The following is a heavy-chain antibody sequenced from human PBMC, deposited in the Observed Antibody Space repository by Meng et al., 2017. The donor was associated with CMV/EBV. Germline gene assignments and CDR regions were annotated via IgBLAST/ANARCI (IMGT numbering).Heavy chain of an antibody. CDR1: GGTFSSYA. CDR2: IIPIFGTA. J-gene: IGHJ5*02. V-gene: IGHV1-69*12. Sequence: QLVPYGAERKQPGASVKVSCTASGGTFSSYAISWVRQAPGQGLEWMGGIIPIFGTANYAQKFQGRVTITADESTSTAYMELSSLRSEDTAVYYCARRGSYYGSGSYYNWFDPWGQGTLVTVSS. CDR3: ARRGSYYGSGSYYNWFDP. D-gene: IGHD3-10*01.